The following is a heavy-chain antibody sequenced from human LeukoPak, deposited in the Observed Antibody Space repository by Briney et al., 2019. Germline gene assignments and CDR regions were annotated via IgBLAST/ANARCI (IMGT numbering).Heavy chain of an antibody. CDR3: ARGPGKLRYFDWSLDY. CDR2: NSSSSSYI. Sequence: PGGSLRLSCAASGFTFDDYAMHWVRQAPGKGLEWVPSNSSSSSYIYYADSVKGRFTISRDNAKNSLYLQMNSLRAEDTAVYYCARGPGKLRYFDWSLDYCGQGTLVTVSS. J-gene: IGHJ4*02. V-gene: IGHV3-21*01. CDR1: GFTFDDYA. D-gene: IGHD3-9*01.